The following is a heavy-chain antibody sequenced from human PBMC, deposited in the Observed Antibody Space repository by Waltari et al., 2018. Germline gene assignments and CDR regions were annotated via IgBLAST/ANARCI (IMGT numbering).Heavy chain of an antibody. CDR2: ISSSSTI. CDR3: ARGMVGAAYFDC. V-gene: IGHV3-48*04. D-gene: IGHD1-26*01. CDR1: GFTFSSYS. Sequence: EVQLVESGGGLVQPGGSLRLSCVASGFTFSSYSMIWVRQAPGKGLEWVAYISSSSTINYADSVKGRFTISRDSPKNSLYLQMNSLRAEDAAVYYCARGMVGAAYFDCWGQGALVSVSS. J-gene: IGHJ4*02.